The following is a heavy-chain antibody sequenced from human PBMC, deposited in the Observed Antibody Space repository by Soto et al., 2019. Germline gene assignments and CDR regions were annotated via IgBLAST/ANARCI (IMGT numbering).Heavy chain of an antibody. CDR3: ARSDEYQLLWYDGMDV. D-gene: IGHD2-2*01. Sequence: GGSLRLSCAASGFTFSSYSMNWFRQAPGKGLEWVSSISSSSSYIYYADSVKGRFTISRDNAKNSLYLQMNSLRAEDTAVYYCARSDEYQLLWYDGMDVWGQGTTVTVSS. CDR1: GFTFSSYS. J-gene: IGHJ6*02. V-gene: IGHV3-21*01. CDR2: ISSSSSYI.